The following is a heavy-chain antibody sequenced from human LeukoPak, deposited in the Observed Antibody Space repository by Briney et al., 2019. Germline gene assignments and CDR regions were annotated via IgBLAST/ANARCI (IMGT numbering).Heavy chain of an antibody. J-gene: IGHJ4*02. CDR3: ARPTTVTEIDY. Sequence: GASVKVSCKASGYTFTGYYMHWVRQAPGQGLEWMGRIDPNSGGTNYAQKFQGRVTMTRDTSISTAYMELSRLRSDDTAVYYCARPTTVTEIDYWGQGTLVTVSS. V-gene: IGHV1-2*06. D-gene: IGHD4-17*01. CDR1: GYTFTGYY. CDR2: IDPNSGGT.